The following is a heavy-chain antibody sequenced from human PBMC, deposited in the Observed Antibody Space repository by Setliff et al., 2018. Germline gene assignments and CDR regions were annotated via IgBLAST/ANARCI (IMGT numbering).Heavy chain of an antibody. CDR3: VSLRGDGYNYFDY. CDR1: GYTFTSYA. J-gene: IGHJ4*02. CDR2: INAGNGNT. D-gene: IGHD5-12*01. V-gene: IGHV1-3*01. Sequence: GASVKVSCKASGYTFTSYAMHWVRQAPGQRLEWMGWINAGNGNTKYSQKFQGRVTMTRDTSTSTVYMELSSLRSEDTAVYFCVSLRGDGYNYFDYWGQGTLVTVSS.